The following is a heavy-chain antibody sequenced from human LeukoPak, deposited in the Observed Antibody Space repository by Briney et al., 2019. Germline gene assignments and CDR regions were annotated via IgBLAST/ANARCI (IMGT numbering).Heavy chain of an antibody. CDR3: ARGAYCGGDCYSGPFDY. CDR1: GFTFSSYS. V-gene: IGHV3-48*01. Sequence: PGGSLRLSCAASGFTFSSYSMNWVRQAPGKGLEWVSYISSSSSTIYYADSVKGRFTISRDNSKNTLYLQMNSLRAEDTAVYYCARGAYCGGDCYSGPFDYWGQGTLVTVSS. J-gene: IGHJ4*02. D-gene: IGHD2-21*02. CDR2: ISSSSSTI.